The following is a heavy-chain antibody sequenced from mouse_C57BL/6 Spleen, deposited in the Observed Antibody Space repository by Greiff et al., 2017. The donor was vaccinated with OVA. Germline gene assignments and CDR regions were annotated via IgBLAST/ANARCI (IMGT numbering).Heavy chain of an antibody. J-gene: IGHJ1*03. CDR3: ARKGYDDDRYFDV. D-gene: IGHD2-4*01. V-gene: IGHV1-50*01. Sequence: QVQLQQPGAELVKPGASVKLSCKASGYTFTSYWMQWVKQRPGQGLEWIGEIDPSDSYTHYNQKFKGKATLTVDPSSSTAYMQLSSLTSEDSAVYYCARKGYDDDRYFDVWGTGTTGTVSS. CDR2: IDPSDSYT. CDR1: GYTFTSYW.